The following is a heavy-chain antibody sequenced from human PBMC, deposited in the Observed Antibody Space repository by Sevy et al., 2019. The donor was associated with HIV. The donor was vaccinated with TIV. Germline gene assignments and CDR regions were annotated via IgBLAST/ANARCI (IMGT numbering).Heavy chain of an antibody. V-gene: IGHV3-7*01. D-gene: IGHD2-15*01. Sequence: GGSLRLSCAASGFTFSSYWMHWVRQAPGKGLEWVTNINQDGSEKYYVDSVKGRFTISRDNAKNSLFLQMNSLRAEATAVYYGASALGSSDGYWGQGTLVTVSS. CDR2: INQDGSEK. CDR3: ASALGSSDGY. J-gene: IGHJ4*02. CDR1: GFTFSSYW.